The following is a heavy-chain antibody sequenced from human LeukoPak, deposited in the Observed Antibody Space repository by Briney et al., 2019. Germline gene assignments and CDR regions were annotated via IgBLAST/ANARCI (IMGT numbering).Heavy chain of an antibody. CDR1: GGSFSGYY. D-gene: IGHD4-17*01. Sequence: KTSETLSLTCAVYGGSFSGYYWSWIRQPPGKGLEWIGEINHSGSTNYNPSLKSRVTISVDTSKNQFSLKLSSVTAADTAVYYCARVGPGHDYGDHPFDYWGQGTLVTVSS. J-gene: IGHJ4*02. CDR2: INHSGST. CDR3: ARVGPGHDYGDHPFDY. V-gene: IGHV4-34*01.